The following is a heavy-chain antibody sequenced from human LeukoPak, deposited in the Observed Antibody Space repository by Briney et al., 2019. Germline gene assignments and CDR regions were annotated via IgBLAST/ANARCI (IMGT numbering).Heavy chain of an antibody. J-gene: IGHJ6*03. CDR1: GFTFSSYA. CDR2: ISYDGSNK. CDR3: ARDCSSTSCPDYYYYYYMDV. Sequence: PGGSLRLSCAASGFTFSSYAMHWVRQAPGKGLEWVAVISYDGSNKYYADSVKGRFTISRDNSKNTLYLQMNSLRAEDTAVYYCARDCSSTSCPDYYYYYYMDVWGKGTTVTVSS. V-gene: IGHV3-30*01. D-gene: IGHD2-2*01.